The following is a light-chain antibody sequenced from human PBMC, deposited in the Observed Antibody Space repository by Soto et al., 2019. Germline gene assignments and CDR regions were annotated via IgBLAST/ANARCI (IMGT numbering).Light chain of an antibody. J-gene: IGLJ1*01. CDR2: EVT. Sequence: QSALTQPPSASGSPGQSVAISCTGTSSDVGGYDYASWYQQHPGKAPKLMIYEVTKRPSGVPERFTGSKSGHTASLTLSGLHFVDEANYSCSSYARTHIVFGTGTKVPVL. CDR3: SSYARTHIV. CDR1: SSDVGGYDY. V-gene: IGLV2-8*01.